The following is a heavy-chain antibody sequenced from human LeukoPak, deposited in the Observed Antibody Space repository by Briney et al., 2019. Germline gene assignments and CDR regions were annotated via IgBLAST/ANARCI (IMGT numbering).Heavy chain of an antibody. D-gene: IGHD2-15*01. Sequence: SETLSLTCAVYGGSFSGYYWGWIRQPPGKGLEWIGSIYHSGSTYYNPSLKSRVAISVDTSKNQFSLRLSSVTAADTAVYYCAREGSDNWFDPWGQGTLVTVSS. J-gene: IGHJ5*02. CDR2: IYHSGST. CDR1: GGSFSGYY. CDR3: AREGSDNWFDP. V-gene: IGHV4-38-2*02.